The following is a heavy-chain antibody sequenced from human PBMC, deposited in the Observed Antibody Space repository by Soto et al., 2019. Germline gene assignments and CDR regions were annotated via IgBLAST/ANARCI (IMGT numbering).Heavy chain of an antibody. D-gene: IGHD6-19*01. CDR1: GGSISSYY. J-gene: IGHJ4*02. CDR2: IYYSGST. Sequence: SETLSLTCTVSGGSISSYYWNWIRQPPGKGLEWIGYIYYSGSTNYNPSLKSRVTMSVDTSKNQFSLKLSSVTAADTAVYYCARLKWGWSKNFDYWGQGTLVTVSS. CDR3: ARLKWGWSKNFDY. V-gene: IGHV4-59*08.